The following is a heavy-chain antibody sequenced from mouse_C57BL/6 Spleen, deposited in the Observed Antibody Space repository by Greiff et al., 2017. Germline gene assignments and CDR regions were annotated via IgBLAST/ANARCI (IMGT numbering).Heavy chain of an antibody. CDR3: AREDSSGFYAMDY. D-gene: IGHD3-2*02. CDR1: GYTFTNYW. V-gene: IGHV1-63*01. J-gene: IGHJ4*01. Sequence: VKLMESGAELVRPGTSVKMSCKASGYTFTNYWIGWAKQRPGHGLEWIGDIYPGGGYTNYNEKFKGKATLTADKSSSTAYMQFSSLTSEDSAIYYCAREDSSGFYAMDYWVQGTSVTVSS. CDR2: IYPGGGYT.